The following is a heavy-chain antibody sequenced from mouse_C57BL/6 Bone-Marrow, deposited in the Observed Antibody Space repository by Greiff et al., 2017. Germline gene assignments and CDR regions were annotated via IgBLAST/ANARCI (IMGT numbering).Heavy chain of an antibody. CDR2: IYPRSGNT. Sequence: VQLQESGAELARPGASVKLSCKASGYTFTSYGISWVKQRTGQGLEWIGEIYPRSGNTYYNEKFKGKATLTADKSSSTAYMELRSLTSEDSAVYFCAVTTVVASRGFAYWGQGTLVTVSA. V-gene: IGHV1-81*01. J-gene: IGHJ3*01. CDR1: GYTFTSYG. D-gene: IGHD1-1*01. CDR3: AVTTVVASRGFAY.